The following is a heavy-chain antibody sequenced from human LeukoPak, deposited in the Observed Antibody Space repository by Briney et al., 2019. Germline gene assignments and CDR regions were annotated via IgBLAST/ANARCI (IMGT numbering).Heavy chain of an antibody. CDR3: AKARDYGGYYYYYMDV. J-gene: IGHJ6*03. Sequence: ASVKVSCKASGYTITSYGISWVRQAPGQGLEWMGWISAYNGNTNYAQKLQGRVTMTTDTSTSTAYMELRSLRSDDTAVYYCAKARDYGGYYYYYMDVWGKGTTVTVSS. CDR2: ISAYNGNT. D-gene: IGHD4-17*01. CDR1: GYTITSYG. V-gene: IGHV1-18*01.